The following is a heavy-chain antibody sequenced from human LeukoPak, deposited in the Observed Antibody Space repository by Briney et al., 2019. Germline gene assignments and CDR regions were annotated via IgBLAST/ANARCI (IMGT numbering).Heavy chain of an antibody. CDR2: INPSGGST. Sequence: ASVKVSCKAFGYTFTSNYMHWVRQAPGQGLEWMGIINPSGGSTSYAQKFQGRVTMTRDTSTSTVYMELSSLRSEDTAVYYCARASVLYYFDYWGQGTLVTVSS. V-gene: IGHV1-46*01. CDR1: GYTFTSNY. J-gene: IGHJ4*02. CDR3: ARASVLYYFDY.